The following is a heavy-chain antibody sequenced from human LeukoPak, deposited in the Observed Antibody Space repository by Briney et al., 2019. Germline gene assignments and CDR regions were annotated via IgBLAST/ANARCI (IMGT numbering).Heavy chain of an antibody. V-gene: IGHV4-39*07. D-gene: IGHD3-22*01. CDR1: GGPINSNSFY. J-gene: IGHJ3*02. CDR3: ARDPEYYYDSSGYFDAFDI. Sequence: SETLSLTCTVSGGPINSNSFYWGWLRQPPGKGLEWIASIFYSGSTYYNPSLKSRLTISVDTSKNQFSLKLNSVTAADTAVYYCARDPEYYYDSSGYFDAFDIRGQGTMVTVSS. CDR2: IFYSGST.